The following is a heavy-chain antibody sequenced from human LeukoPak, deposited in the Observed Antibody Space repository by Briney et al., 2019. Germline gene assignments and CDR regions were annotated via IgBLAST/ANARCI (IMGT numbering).Heavy chain of an antibody. V-gene: IGHV3-48*03. CDR2: ISSSGTTI. CDR3: VKLRGIYLDFDS. D-gene: IGHD1-26*01. Sequence: GGSLRLSCAASGFTFSSYEMNWVRQAPGKGLEWVSYISSSGTTIYYADSVKGRFTISRDNAKNSLYLQMNSLRAEDTAVYYCVKLRGIYLDFDSWGRGTLVSVSS. J-gene: IGHJ4*02. CDR1: GFTFSSYE.